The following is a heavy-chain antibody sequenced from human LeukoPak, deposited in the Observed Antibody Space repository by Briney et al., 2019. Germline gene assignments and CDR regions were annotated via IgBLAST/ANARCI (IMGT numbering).Heavy chain of an antibody. CDR3: AKSWCTTICYGIYD. CDR1: GFTFSSYG. Sequence: GGSLRLSCAASGFTFSSYGMHWVRQAPGKGLEWVAFIRYDGSNKYYADSVKGRFTISRDNSKNTLYLQMNSLRAEDTAVYYCAKSWCTTICYGIYDWGQGTLVTVS. J-gene: IGHJ4*02. D-gene: IGHD2-2*01. CDR2: IRYDGSNK. V-gene: IGHV3-30*02.